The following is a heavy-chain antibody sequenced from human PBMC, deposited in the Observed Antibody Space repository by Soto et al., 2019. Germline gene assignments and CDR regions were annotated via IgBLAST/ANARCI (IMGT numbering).Heavy chain of an antibody. CDR2: INPNSGGT. J-gene: IGHJ6*02. Sequence: ASVKVSCKASGYTFTGYYMHWVRQAPGQGLEWMGWINPNSGGTNYAQKFQGWVTMTRDTSISTAYMELSRLRSDDTAVYYCAREGRMVGATGHDYYYGMDVWGQGTTVTVSS. V-gene: IGHV1-2*04. CDR1: GYTFTGYY. D-gene: IGHD1-26*01. CDR3: AREGRMVGATGHDYYYGMDV.